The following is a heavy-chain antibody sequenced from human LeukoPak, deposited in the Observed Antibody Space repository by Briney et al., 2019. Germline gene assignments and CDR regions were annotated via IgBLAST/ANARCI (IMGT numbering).Heavy chain of an antibody. V-gene: IGHV4-31*03. J-gene: IGHJ3*02. CDR1: GGSISSGGYY. CDR3: SRGSYWYYDSSCYPLRAFDI. D-gene: IGHD3-22*01. CDR2: IYYSGST. Sequence: SETLSLTCTVSGGSISSGGYYWRWLRQHPGKGLEWIGYIYYSGSTYYNPSLKSRVTISVDTSKNQFSLKLSSGTAADTAVYYCSRGSYWYYDSSCYPLRAFDIWGQGTMVTVSS.